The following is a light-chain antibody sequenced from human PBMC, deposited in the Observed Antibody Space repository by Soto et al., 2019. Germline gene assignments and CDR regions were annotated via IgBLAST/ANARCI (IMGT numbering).Light chain of an antibody. CDR3: QQHGRYPWT. CDR1: QVIGIY. Sequence: IQLPQSQSSLSASVGDKVTITCRASQVIGIYLAWYQQKPGEAPKLLIYAASTLSGGVPSRFSGSGSGTDFALTITSLQSEDFAAYYCQQHGRYPWTFGRGTKVDI. J-gene: IGKJ1*01. V-gene: IGKV1-9*01. CDR2: AAS.